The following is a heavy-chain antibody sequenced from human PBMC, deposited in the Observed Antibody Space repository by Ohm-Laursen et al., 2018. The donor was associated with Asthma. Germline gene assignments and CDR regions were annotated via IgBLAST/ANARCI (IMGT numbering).Heavy chain of an antibody. Sequence: SLRLSCAAPGYTFSRYSIHWVRQIPGKGLEWVASIGTASSFIYYADSVRGRFTTSRDNARNSVYLQMNSLRAEDTALYYCARIGPEWELPGREYSLHHWGEGTLVTVSS. J-gene: IGHJ1*01. D-gene: IGHD1-26*01. CDR3: ARIGPEWELPGREYSLHH. V-gene: IGHV3-21*01. CDR1: GYTFSRYS. CDR2: IGTASSFI.